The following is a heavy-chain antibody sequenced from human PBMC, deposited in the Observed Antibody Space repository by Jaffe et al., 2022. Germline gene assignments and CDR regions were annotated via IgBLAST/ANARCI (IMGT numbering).Heavy chain of an antibody. CDR2: IYYSGST. D-gene: IGHD2-15*01. J-gene: IGHJ3*02. CDR3: ASPARYCSGGSCYPPRIDDAFDI. Sequence: QLQLQESGPGLVKPSETLSLTCTVSGGSISSSSYYWGWIRQPPGKGLEWIGSIYYSGSTYYNPSLKSRVTISVDTSKNQFSLKLSSVTAADTAVYYCASPARYCSGGSCYPPRIDDAFDIWGQGTMVTVSS. CDR1: GGSISSSSYY. V-gene: IGHV4-39*01.